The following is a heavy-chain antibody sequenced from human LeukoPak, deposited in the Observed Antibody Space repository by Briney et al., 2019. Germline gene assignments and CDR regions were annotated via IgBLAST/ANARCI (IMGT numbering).Heavy chain of an antibody. CDR3: ARDLSNGLPSDY. CDR2: IIPIFGTA. D-gene: IGHD2-15*01. CDR1: GGTFIIYA. V-gene: IGHV1-69*06. Sequence: SVTVSFKASGGTFIIYAISWVRQAPGQGGEWMGGIIPIFGTANYAQKFQGRVTITADKSTSTAYMELSSLRSEDTAVYYCARDLSNGLPSDYWGQGTLVTVSS. J-gene: IGHJ4*02.